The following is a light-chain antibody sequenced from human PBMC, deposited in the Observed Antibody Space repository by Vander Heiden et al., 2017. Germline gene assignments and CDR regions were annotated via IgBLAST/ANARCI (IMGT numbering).Light chain of an antibody. CDR3: QQSDSTPYT. J-gene: IGKJ2*01. V-gene: IGKV1-39*01. CDR2: GAS. CDR1: QTIDNY. Sequence: DIQMTQSPSSLSASVGDRVTITCRASQTIDNYLNWYQQKPGKGPKVLIYGASSLQSGVPSRFSGSRSGTDFTLTISSLEPEDFATYHCQQSDSTPYTFGQATKLEIK.